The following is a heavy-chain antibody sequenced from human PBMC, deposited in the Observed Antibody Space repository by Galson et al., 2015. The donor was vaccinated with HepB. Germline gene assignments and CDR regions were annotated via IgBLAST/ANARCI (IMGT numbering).Heavy chain of an antibody. V-gene: IGHV4-61*01. CDR1: GGSVSSGSYY. Sequence: TLSLTCTVSGGSVSSGSYYWSWIRQPPGKGLEWIGYIYYSGSTNYNPSLKSRVTMSVDTSKNQFSLKLSSVTAADTAVYYCAREWPSVQTHCYYGMDVWGQGTTVTVSS. CDR3: AREWPSVQTHCYYGMDV. CDR2: IYYSGST. J-gene: IGHJ6*02. D-gene: IGHD1-1*01.